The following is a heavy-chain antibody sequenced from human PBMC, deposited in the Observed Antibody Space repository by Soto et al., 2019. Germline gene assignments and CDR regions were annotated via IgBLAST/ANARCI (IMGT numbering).Heavy chain of an antibody. D-gene: IGHD6-13*01. J-gene: IGHJ6*02. CDR3: ARRPAEQPLPNYYYGMDV. V-gene: IGHV5-51*01. Sequence: GESLKISCKGSGYSFTSYWIGWVRQMPGKGLEWMGIIYPGDSDTRYSPSFQGQVTISADKSISTAYLQWSSLKASDTAMYYCARRPAEQPLPNYYYGMDVWGQGTTVTVSS. CDR2: IYPGDSDT. CDR1: GYSFTSYW.